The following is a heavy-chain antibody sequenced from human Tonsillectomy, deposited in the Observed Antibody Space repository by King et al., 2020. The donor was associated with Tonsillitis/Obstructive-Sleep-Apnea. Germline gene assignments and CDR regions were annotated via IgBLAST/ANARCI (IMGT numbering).Heavy chain of an antibody. J-gene: IGHJ3*01. CDR1: GGSISSNIYY. CDR2: TDYSGTN. V-gene: IGHV4-39*01. CDR3: ARRLSAATIRVGFDF. Sequence: LQLQESGLGLVKPSETLSLTCTVSGGSISSNIYYWGWIRQPPGKGLEWIGSTDYSGTNYYNPSLRSRVTISVDTSKNQFSLKLSSVTAADTAVYYCARRLSAATIRVGFDFWGQGTMVTVAS. D-gene: IGHD4-17*01.